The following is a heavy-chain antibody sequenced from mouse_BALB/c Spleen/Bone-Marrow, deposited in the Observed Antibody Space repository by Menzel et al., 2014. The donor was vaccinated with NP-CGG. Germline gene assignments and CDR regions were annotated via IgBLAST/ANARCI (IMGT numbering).Heavy chain of an antibody. V-gene: IGHV1-22*01. Sequence: VQLKESGPELVKPGSSVKMSCKTSGYSFTDYTIHWVKQSHGKSLEWIGDFNPNNGGTDYNQKFQDKATLTVDKSSRTAFMEFRSLTFEDSAVYYCARARWYDYWGQDTTLTVSS. CDR2: FNPNNGGT. D-gene: IGHD1-1*02. CDR1: GYSFTDYT. J-gene: IGHJ2*01. CDR3: ARARWYDY.